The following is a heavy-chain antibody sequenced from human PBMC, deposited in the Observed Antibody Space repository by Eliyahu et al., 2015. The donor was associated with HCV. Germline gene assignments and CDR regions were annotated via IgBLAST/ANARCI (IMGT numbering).Heavy chain of an antibody. D-gene: IGHD3-16*01. Sequence: EVQLLESGGNLIQPGGSLRLSCAASGXPXXXYXXGWVRQAPGKGLGWVSAISGSDGRTFYSDSVRGRFTISRDNSKNTLWLQMNYLRDEDTALYYCTKESPYASGTSRLYYFDSWGQGTLVTVSS. J-gene: IGHJ4*02. CDR1: GXPXXXYX. CDR2: ISGSDGRT. CDR3: TKESPYASGTSRLYYFDS. V-gene: IGHV3-23*01.